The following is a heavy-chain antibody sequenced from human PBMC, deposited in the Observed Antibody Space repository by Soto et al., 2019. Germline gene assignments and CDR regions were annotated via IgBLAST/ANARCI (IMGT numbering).Heavy chain of an antibody. D-gene: IGHD5-18*01. V-gene: IGHV4-39*01. CDR3: ARRGQGYSYGSLDY. Sequence: SETLSLTCTVSGGSISSSSYYWGWIRQPPGKGLEWIGSIYYSGSTYYNPSLKSRVTISVDTSKNQFSLKLSSVTAADTAVYYCARRGQGYSYGSLDYWGQGTLVTVSS. J-gene: IGHJ4*02. CDR1: GGSISSSSYY. CDR2: IYYSGST.